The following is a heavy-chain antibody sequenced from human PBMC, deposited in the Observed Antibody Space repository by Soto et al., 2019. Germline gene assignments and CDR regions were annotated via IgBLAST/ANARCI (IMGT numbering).Heavy chain of an antibody. CDR2: ISSNGVGT. Sequence: EVQLAESGGGLAQPGGSLRLSCAASGFTLSGSAMDWVRQAPGKGLEYVSGISSNGVGTYYANSVQGRFTISRDNSKNTVDLQMGSLRPEDMAVYYCARRARPDFYYMDVWGKGTTVTVSS. V-gene: IGHV3-64*01. J-gene: IGHJ6*03. CDR3: ARRARPDFYYMDV. CDR1: GFTLSGSA. D-gene: IGHD6-6*01.